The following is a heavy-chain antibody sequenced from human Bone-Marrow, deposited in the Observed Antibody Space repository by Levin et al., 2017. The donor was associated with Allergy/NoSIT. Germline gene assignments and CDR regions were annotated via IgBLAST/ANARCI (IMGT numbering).Heavy chain of an antibody. J-gene: IGHJ4*02. V-gene: IGHV3-15*01. D-gene: IGHD5-12*01. CDR1: GFTFSKAW. CDR3: TTVAYIAYDFEVLDS. Sequence: PGGSLRLSCAASGFTFSKAWVSWVRQAPGKGLEWVGRIKSKTNGGTTDYAAPVKGRFTILRDDSENTLYLQLNGLKTEDTAVYYCTTVAYIAYDFEVLDSWGQGTLVTVSS. CDR2: IKSKTNGGTT.